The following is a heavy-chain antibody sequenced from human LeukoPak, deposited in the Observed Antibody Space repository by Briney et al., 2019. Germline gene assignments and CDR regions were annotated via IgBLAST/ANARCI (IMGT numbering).Heavy chain of an antibody. CDR2: INHSGST. CDR1: GGSFRGYY. Sequence: SETLALTFAVYGGSFRGYYWSWIRQPPGKGLDWIGEINHSGSTNYNPSLKSRVTISVDTSKNQFSLKLSSVTAADTAVYYCARAGRGYCSSTSCRLPFDYWGQGTLVTVSS. D-gene: IGHD2-2*01. J-gene: IGHJ4*02. CDR3: ARAGRGYCSSTSCRLPFDY. V-gene: IGHV4-34*01.